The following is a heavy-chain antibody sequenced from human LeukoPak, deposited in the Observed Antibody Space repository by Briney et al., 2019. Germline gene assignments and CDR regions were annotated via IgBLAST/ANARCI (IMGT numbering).Heavy chain of an antibody. Sequence: SETLSLTCTVSGGSISSHYWSWIRQPPGKGLEWIGYIYYSGGTNYNPSLKSRVTISVDTSKNQFSLKLSSVTAADTAVYYCARETVGATGFDYWGQGTLVTVSS. CDR3: ARETVGATGFDY. J-gene: IGHJ4*02. CDR1: GGSISSHY. D-gene: IGHD1-26*01. V-gene: IGHV4-59*11. CDR2: IYYSGGT.